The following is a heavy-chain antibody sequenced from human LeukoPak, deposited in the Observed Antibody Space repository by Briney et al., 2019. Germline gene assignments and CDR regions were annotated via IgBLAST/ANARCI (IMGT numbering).Heavy chain of an antibody. D-gene: IGHD3-10*01. CDR2: INHSGNT. CDR3: ARNRADGSGTYYVKNPLNFES. Sequence: PSETLSLTCAVYSGPFSGYYWSWIRQSPGKGLEWIGEINHSGNTNYNPSLKSRITVSVDASKNQFPLKLRSVTGADTAMYYCARNRADGSGTYYVKNPLNFESWGQGTLVTVSS. J-gene: IGHJ5*01. V-gene: IGHV4-34*01. CDR1: SGPFSGYY.